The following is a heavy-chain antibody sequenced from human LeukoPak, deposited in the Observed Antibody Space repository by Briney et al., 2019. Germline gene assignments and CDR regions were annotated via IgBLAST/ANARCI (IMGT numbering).Heavy chain of an antibody. Sequence: AGTLSLTCAASGFTFSSFAMSWVRQAPGKGLEWVSGISGGGGTTHYADSVKGRFTISRDNSKNTLYLQMNSLRAEDTAVYHCAKRGGTSSVGLVSDYWGQGTLVTVSS. V-gene: IGHV3-23*01. D-gene: IGHD2-2*01. CDR3: AKRGGTSSVGLVSDY. CDR2: ISGGGGTT. CDR1: GFTFSSFA. J-gene: IGHJ4*02.